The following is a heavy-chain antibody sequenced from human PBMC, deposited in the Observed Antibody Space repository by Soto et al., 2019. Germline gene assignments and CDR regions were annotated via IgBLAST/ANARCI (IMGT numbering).Heavy chain of an antibody. J-gene: IGHJ2*01. CDR1: GFTVSTNY. CDR3: ARDWGGDAGLYWYFDF. Sequence: LRLSCAASGFTVSTNYMSWVRQAPGKGLEWVSVIYSDGTTHFADSLKGRFTLSRDTSKNTVYLQINSLRAEDTAVYFCARDWGGDAGLYWYFDFWGRGTLVTVSS. CDR2: IYSDGTT. V-gene: IGHV3-53*01. D-gene: IGHD3-10*01.